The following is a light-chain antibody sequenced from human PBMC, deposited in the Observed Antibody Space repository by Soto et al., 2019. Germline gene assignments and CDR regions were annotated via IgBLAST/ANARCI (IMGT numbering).Light chain of an antibody. V-gene: IGKV3-15*01. Sequence: EILMTQSPAILCVSQVEGSSVWFSASENVRTKVGWYQQKAGQAPRLLIYGASTRATGVPDRFSGSGSGTQFTLTISRLQSEDSAVYFCQQNNRWPHITFGQGTRL. CDR3: QQNNRWPHIT. J-gene: IGKJ5*01. CDR2: GAS. CDR1: ENVRTK.